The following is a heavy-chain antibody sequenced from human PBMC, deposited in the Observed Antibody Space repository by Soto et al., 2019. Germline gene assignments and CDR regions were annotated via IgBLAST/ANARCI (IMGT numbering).Heavy chain of an antibody. Sequence: QVQLQESGPGLVKPSETLSLTCTVSGGSISSYYWSWIRQPPGKGLEWIGYIYYSGSTNYNPSLKSRVTISVDTSKNQFSLKLSSVTAADTAVYYCARVWKYYYDSSVAAPHFDYWGQGTLVTVSS. J-gene: IGHJ4*02. CDR3: ARVWKYYYDSSVAAPHFDY. D-gene: IGHD3-22*01. V-gene: IGHV4-59*01. CDR2: IYYSGST. CDR1: GGSISSYY.